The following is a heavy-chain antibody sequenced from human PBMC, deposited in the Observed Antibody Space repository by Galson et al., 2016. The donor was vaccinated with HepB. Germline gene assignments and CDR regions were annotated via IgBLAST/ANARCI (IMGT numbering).Heavy chain of an antibody. CDR1: GYSFTGLT. Sequence: SVKVSCKVSGYSFTGLTVHWVRQAPGQRLEWMGWINAGNGNTKYSQKFQGRLTITRDTFASTAYMELSSLTVEDTTVFFCTVPSGSVRFVASWGQGSLVTVSA. D-gene: IGHD2-21*01. J-gene: IGHJ5*02. V-gene: IGHV1-3*01. CDR2: INAGNGNT. CDR3: TVPSGSVRFVAS.